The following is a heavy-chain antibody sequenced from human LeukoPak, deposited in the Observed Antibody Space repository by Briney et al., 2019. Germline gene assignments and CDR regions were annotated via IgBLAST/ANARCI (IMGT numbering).Heavy chain of an antibody. CDR1: GGTFSSYA. Sequence: GASVKVSCKASGGTFSSYAISWVRQAPGQGLEWMGGIIPIFGTANYAQKLQGRVTITADESTSTAYMELSRMRSEATAVYYCARVPPLGYCSSTSCPYWYFDLWGRGTLVTVSS. CDR3: ARVPPLGYCSSTSCPYWYFDL. D-gene: IGHD2-2*01. V-gene: IGHV1-69*13. J-gene: IGHJ2*01. CDR2: IIPIFGTA.